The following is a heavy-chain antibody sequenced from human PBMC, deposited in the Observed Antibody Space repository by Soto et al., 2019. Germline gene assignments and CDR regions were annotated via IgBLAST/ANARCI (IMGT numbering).Heavy chain of an antibody. CDR2: IWYDGSNK. Sequence: QVQLVESGGGVVQPGRSLRLSCAASGFTFSSYGMHWVRQAPGKGLEWVAVIWYDGSNKYYADSVKGRFTISRDNSKNALYLQMNSLRAEDTAVYYCARELGSGWSSDVGMDVWGQGTTVTVSS. D-gene: IGHD6-19*01. CDR3: ARELGSGWSSDVGMDV. CDR1: GFTFSSYG. V-gene: IGHV3-33*01. J-gene: IGHJ6*02.